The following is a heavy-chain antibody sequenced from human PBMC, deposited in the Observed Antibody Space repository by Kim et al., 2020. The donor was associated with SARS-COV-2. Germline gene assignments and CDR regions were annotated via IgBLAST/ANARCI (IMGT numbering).Heavy chain of an antibody. D-gene: IGHD1-26*01. CDR3: AKGGLSGYYYGMDV. V-gene: IGHV3-23*01. J-gene: IGHJ6*02. Sequence: ADSVKGRFTISRDNSKNTLYLQMNSLRAEDTAVYYCAKGGLSGYYYGMDVWGQGTTVTVSS.